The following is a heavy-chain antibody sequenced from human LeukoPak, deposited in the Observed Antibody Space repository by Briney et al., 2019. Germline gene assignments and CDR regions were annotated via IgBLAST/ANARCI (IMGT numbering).Heavy chain of an antibody. V-gene: IGHV4-39*01. J-gene: IGHJ5*01. CDR1: GGSISSSSDY. D-gene: IGHD4-17*01. CDR3: ARSKLRLDP. Sequence: SETLSLTCTVSGGSISSSSDYWGWVRQPPGKGLEWIGSIYYSGTTYYNPSLKSRVTIPVDTSKNQFSLMLTSVTATDTAVYYCARSKLRLDPWGQGTLVTVSS. CDR2: IYYSGTT.